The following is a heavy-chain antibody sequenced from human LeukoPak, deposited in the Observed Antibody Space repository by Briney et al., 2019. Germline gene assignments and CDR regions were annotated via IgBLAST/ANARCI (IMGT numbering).Heavy chain of an antibody. Sequence: SETLSLTCTVSGGSISSNGYYWGWIRQSPGEGLEWIGNIYYSGITYYNASLKSRVTISVDTSKNQFSLRLSSVTAADTAMYYCVKSGGYGLIDYWGQGTLVTVSS. CDR3: VKSGGYGLIDY. CDR2: IYYSGIT. D-gene: IGHD6-19*01. V-gene: IGHV4-39*01. J-gene: IGHJ4*02. CDR1: GGSISSNGYY.